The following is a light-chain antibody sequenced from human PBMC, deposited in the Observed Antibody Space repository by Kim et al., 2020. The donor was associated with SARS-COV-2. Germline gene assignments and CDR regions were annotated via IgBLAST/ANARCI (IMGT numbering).Light chain of an antibody. CDR3: SSYTSSSTRV. V-gene: IGLV2-14*03. Sequence: QSALTQPASVSGSPGQSITISCTGTSSDVGGYNYVSWYQQHPGKAPKFMIYDVSNRPSGVSNRFSGSKPGNTASLTISGLQAEDEADYYCSSYTSSSTRVFGTGTKVTVL. CDR2: DVS. J-gene: IGLJ1*01. CDR1: SSDVGGYNY.